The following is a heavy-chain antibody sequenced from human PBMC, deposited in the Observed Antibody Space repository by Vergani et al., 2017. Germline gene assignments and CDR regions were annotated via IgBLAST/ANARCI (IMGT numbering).Heavy chain of an antibody. CDR3: ARELSYYYGSGSDDYNPYYDEGMDV. Sequence: QVQLQESGPRLVRPSQTLSLTCTVSGGSINTGAYYWSWIRQPAGKGLEWIGRVYTSGMTNYNPSLKSRVTILVDRSKSQLSLKLTSVTAGDTAVYFCARELSYYYGSGSDDYNPYYDEGMDVWGRGTTVTVSS. CDR2: VYTSGMT. V-gene: IGHV4-61*02. D-gene: IGHD3-10*01. J-gene: IGHJ6*02. CDR1: GGSINTGAYY.